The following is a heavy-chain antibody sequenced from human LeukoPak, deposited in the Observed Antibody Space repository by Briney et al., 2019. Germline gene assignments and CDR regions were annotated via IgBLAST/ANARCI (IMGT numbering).Heavy chain of an antibody. J-gene: IGHJ4*02. V-gene: IGHV3-74*01. CDR2: INTDGGST. CDR1: GFTFSSYW. D-gene: IGHD2-2*01. Sequence: GGSLRLSCAACGFTFSSYWMHWVRQAPGKGLVWVSRINTDGGSTDYADSVKGRFTISRDNAKDTLYLQMNSLRAEDTAVYYCARVGGVVVVPFDYWGQGTLVAVSS. CDR3: ARVGGVVVVPFDY.